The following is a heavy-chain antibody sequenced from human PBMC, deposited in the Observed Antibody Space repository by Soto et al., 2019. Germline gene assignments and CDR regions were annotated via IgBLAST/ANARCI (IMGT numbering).Heavy chain of an antibody. CDR2: VFHAGNT. V-gene: IGHV4-4*02. CDR3: ARKAWVRFDY. CDR1: GYSISSSVW. Sequence: PXETLSLTCAVSGYSISSSVWWTWVRQPPGKGLEWIGEVFHAGNTNYNPSLKSRVTMSVDKSTNEFSLKVTSVTAADTAIYYCARKAWVRFDYWGQGALVTVSS. D-gene: IGHD7-27*01. J-gene: IGHJ4*02.